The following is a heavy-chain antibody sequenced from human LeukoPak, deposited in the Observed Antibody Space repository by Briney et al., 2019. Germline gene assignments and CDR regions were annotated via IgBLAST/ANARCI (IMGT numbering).Heavy chain of an antibody. V-gene: IGHV4-34*01. CDR3: ARLRMGSSRWLFPIDS. D-gene: IGHD6-13*01. Sequence: SETLSLTCAVYGGSFSGYYWSWIRQPPGKGLEWIGEINHSGSTDYNPSLKGRVSMPVDTSRSPFSMTVNSVTAADTAIYFCARLRMGSSRWLFPIDSWGQGVFVSVSS. J-gene: IGHJ4*02. CDR2: INHSGST. CDR1: GGSFSGYY.